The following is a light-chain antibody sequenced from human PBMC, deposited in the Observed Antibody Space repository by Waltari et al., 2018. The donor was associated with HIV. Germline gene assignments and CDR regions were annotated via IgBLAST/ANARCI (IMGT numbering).Light chain of an antibody. J-gene: IGLJ3*02. V-gene: IGLV2-14*01. CDR1: SSDVGYSHY. CDR2: EVS. CDR3: ASYTSSSTLE. Sequence: QSALPQPASVSGSPGQSITISSTGTSSDVGYSHYVSWYQQHPGKAPKLMIYEVSDRPSGVSNRFSGSKSGNTASLTISGLQAEDEADYFCASYTSSSTLEFGGGTKLTVL.